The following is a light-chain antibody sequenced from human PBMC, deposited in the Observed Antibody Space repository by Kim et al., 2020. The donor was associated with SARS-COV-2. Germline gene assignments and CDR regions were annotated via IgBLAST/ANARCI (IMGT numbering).Light chain of an antibody. CDR2: DVT. CDR1: SSDVGNYQY. Sequence: GQSVTISCTGTSSDVGNYQYVSWYQQYPGKAPKLIIYDVTKRPSGVPDRFSGSKSGNTASLTISGLQAEDEGDYYCCSYAGSFIWIFGGGSKLTVL. CDR3: CSYAGSFIWI. J-gene: IGLJ2*01. V-gene: IGLV2-11*01.